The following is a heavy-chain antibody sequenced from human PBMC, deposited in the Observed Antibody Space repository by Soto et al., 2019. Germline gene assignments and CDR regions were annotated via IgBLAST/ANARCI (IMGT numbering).Heavy chain of an antibody. CDR3: ARDFAYFDS. Sequence: QVQLQDSGPGLVKPSETLSLTCTVSGGSFKSGSYSWSWIRQPPGKGLEWIGYVYHTGRTGYNPSIRSRDFRSMDTSQNQFSLNLDSVTAANTAVYFCARDFAYFDSWGQGTLVTVSS. CDR1: GGSFKSGSYS. D-gene: IGHD3-3*01. V-gene: IGHV4-61*01. CDR2: VYHTGRT. J-gene: IGHJ4*02.